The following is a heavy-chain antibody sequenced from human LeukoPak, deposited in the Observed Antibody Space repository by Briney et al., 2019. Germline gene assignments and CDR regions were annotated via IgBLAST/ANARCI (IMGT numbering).Heavy chain of an antibody. CDR3: ASRIVGAHAGFDY. D-gene: IGHD1-26*01. CDR1: GYSISSGYY. CDR2: TYHSGST. J-gene: IGHJ4*02. V-gene: IGHV4-38-2*02. Sequence: SETLSLTCTVSGYSISSGYYWGWIRQPPGKGLEWIGSTYHSGSTYYNPSLKSRVTISVDTSKNQFSLKLSSVTAADTAVYYCASRIVGAHAGFDYWGQGTLVTVSS.